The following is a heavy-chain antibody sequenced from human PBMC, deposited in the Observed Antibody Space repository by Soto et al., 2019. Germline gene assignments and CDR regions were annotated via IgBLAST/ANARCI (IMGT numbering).Heavy chain of an antibody. CDR1: GYTFTSYA. V-gene: IGHV1-3*01. CDR2: INAGNGNT. J-gene: IGHJ4*02. Sequence: QVQLVQSGAEVKKPGASVKVSCKASGYTFTSYAMHWVRQAPGQRLEWMGWINAGNGNTKYSQKFQGRVTITRDTSASTAYIELSSLRSEDTAVYYCASFRTYCGGDCYSSFDYWGQGTLVTVSS. D-gene: IGHD2-21*02. CDR3: ASFRTYCGGDCYSSFDY.